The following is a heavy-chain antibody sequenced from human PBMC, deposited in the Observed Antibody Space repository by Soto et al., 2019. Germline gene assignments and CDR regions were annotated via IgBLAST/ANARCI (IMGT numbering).Heavy chain of an antibody. CDR2: INDRGSI. D-gene: IGHD3-9*01. Sequence: QVQLQQWGAGPLRPLETLSLTCGVSGGSFSGYYWDWIRQSPGKGLEWIGEINDRGSINYNPSLKSRVSISVDTSKNHYSLNPRSVTAADTAVYYCARESHDILTGPPWVWYFDLWGRGTLVTVSS. CDR1: GGSFSGYY. CDR3: ARESHDILTGPPWVWYFDL. V-gene: IGHV4-34*01. J-gene: IGHJ2*01.